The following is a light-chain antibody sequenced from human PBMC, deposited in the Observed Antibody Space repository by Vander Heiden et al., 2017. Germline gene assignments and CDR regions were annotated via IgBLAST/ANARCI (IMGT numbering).Light chain of an antibody. Sequence: DIQMTQSPSSLSASVGDRVTITCRASQSISSYLNWYQQKPGKAPKLLIYAGASLQSGVPSKFRGSGSGTDVTLTISSLQPEDFTTYYCQQSFSTPAYTVGQGTKLEIK. J-gene: IGKJ2*01. CDR1: QSISSY. V-gene: IGKV1-39*01. CDR2: AGA. CDR3: QQSFSTPAYT.